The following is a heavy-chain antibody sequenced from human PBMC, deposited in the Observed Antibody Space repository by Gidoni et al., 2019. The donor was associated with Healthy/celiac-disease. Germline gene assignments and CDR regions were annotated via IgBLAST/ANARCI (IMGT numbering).Heavy chain of an antibody. CDR1: GFTFSSYG. CDR2: RRYDGSNK. J-gene: IGHJ3*02. V-gene: IGHV3-30*02. D-gene: IGHD6-13*01. CDR3: AKDFPTIAAAGSLPGAFDI. Sequence: QVQLVESGGCVVQPGGSLRLSCAASGFTFSSYGMPWVRQAPGKGLEWVEFRRYDGSNKYYADSVKCRFTISRDNSKNTLYLQMNSLRAEDTAVYYCAKDFPTIAAAGSLPGAFDIWGQGTMVTVSS.